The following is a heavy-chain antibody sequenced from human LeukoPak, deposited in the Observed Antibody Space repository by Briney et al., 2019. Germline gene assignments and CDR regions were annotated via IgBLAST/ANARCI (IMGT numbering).Heavy chain of an antibody. CDR1: GFTFSSYA. Sequence: PGGSLRLSCAASGFTFSSYAMHWVRQAPGKGLEWVAVISYDGSNKYYADSVEGRFTISRDNSKNTLYLQMNSLRAEDTAVYYCARGLEYSSSSDYWGQGTLVTVSS. CDR3: ARGLEYSSSSDY. V-gene: IGHV3-30-3*01. CDR2: ISYDGSNK. J-gene: IGHJ4*02. D-gene: IGHD6-6*01.